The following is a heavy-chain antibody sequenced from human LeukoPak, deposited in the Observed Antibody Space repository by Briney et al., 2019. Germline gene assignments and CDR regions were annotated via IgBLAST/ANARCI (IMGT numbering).Heavy chain of an antibody. CDR3: AKDSTVVTPEY. CDR2: ISGSGGST. D-gene: IGHD4-23*01. V-gene: IGHV3-23*01. J-gene: IGHJ4*02. Sequence: GGSLRLSCAASGFSFSSYAMSWVRQAPGKGLGWVSAISGSGGSTYYADSVKGRFTISRDNSKNTLYLQMKSLRAEDTAVYYCAKDSTVVTPEYWGQGTLVTVSS. CDR1: GFSFSSYA.